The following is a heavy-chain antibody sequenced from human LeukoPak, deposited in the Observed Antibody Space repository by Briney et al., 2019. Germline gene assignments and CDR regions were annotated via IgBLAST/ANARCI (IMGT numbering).Heavy chain of an antibody. J-gene: IGHJ4*02. CDR1: GFTFSNYA. V-gene: IGHV3-23*01. CDR3: AKVRGIAAAEAIDY. CDR2: VSGTGSST. D-gene: IGHD6-13*01. Sequence: GGSLTLSCAASGFTFSNYAMSWVRQAAGKGLEWVSDVSGTGSSTYYADSMKGRFTISRDNSKNTLYLQMNSLRAEDTAVYDCAKVRGIAAAEAIDYWGQGTLVTVSS.